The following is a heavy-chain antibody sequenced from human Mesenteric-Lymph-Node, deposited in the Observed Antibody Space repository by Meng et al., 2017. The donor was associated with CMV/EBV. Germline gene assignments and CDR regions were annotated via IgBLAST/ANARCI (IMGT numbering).Heavy chain of an antibody. V-gene: IGHV5-51*01. Sequence: GGSLRLSCKGSGYRFDTYWIGWVRQMPGKGLEWIGIVYPGNSDTRYSPSFQGQVTISVDKSTSTAYLEWSSLKASHTATYYCARLTSHGGNFDYWGQGTLVTVSS. CDR1: GYRFDTYW. D-gene: IGHD2-15*01. CDR2: VYPGNSDT. J-gene: IGHJ4*02. CDR3: ARLTSHGGNFDY.